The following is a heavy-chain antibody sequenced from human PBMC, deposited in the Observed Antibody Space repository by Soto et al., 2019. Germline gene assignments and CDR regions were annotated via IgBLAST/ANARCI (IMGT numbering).Heavy chain of an antibody. CDR2: ISFDANNE. V-gene: IGHV3-30-3*01. D-gene: IGHD6-19*01. CDR1: GFTFSNYD. J-gene: IGHJ6*02. CDR3: ARSRALKPGGWDYSYGMDV. Sequence: QVQLVESGGGVAQPGTSLRLSCAASGFTFSNYDMYWVRQAPGKGLEWVALISFDANNEYYADSVKGQITISRDNSRNTLYLQMYSLRDGDTDVYYCARSRALKPGGWDYSYGMDVWGRGTTVTVSS.